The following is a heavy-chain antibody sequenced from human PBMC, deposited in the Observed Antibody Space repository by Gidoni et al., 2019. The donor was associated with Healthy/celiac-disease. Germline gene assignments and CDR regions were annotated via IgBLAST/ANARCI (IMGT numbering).Heavy chain of an antibody. CDR3: ARDFKYYYGSGKV. Sequence: QVQLVESGGGVVQPGRSLRLSCAASGFTFTSYGMHWVRQAPGKGLEWVAFISYDGSNKYYADSVKCRFTISRDNSKNTLYLQMNSLRAEDTAVYYCARDFKYYYGSGKVWGQGTLVTVSS. D-gene: IGHD3-10*01. J-gene: IGHJ4*02. CDR2: ISYDGSNK. CDR1: GFTFTSYG. V-gene: IGHV3-30*03.